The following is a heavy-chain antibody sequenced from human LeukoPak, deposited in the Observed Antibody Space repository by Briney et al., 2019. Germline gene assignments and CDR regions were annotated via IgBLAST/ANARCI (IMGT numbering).Heavy chain of an antibody. CDR1: GYTFTSYG. J-gene: IGHJ6*02. CDR3: ARDHQYYGFWSGYSSVLYYYYYGMDV. D-gene: IGHD3-3*01. V-gene: IGHV1-18*01. Sequence: ASVKVSCKASGYTFTSYGISWVRQAPGQGLEWMGWISAYNGNTNYAQKLQGRVTMTTDTSTSTAYMELRSLRSDDTAVYYCARDHQYYGFWSGYSSVLYYYYYGMDVWGQGTTVTVSS. CDR2: ISAYNGNT.